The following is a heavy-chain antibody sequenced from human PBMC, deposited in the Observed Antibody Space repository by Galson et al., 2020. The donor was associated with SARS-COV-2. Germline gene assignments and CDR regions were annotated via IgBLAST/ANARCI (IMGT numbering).Heavy chain of an antibody. CDR1: GITFRNYA. CDR2: MSGNDDSR. Sequence: GESLKISCAASGITFRNYAMAWVRQAPGKGLEWVAGMSGNDDSRHHADSVKGRFTIPRDKPINTVYLPMCSLRPDDTAVYYCPRYSGHSGYYYAPARVVFAIWGQGTLVSVSS. CDR3: PRYSGHSGYYYAPARVVFAI. V-gene: IGHV3-23*01. D-gene: IGHD3-22*01. J-gene: IGHJ3*02.